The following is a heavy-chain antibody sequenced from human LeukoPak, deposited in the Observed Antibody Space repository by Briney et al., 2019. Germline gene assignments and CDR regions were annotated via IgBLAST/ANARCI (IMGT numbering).Heavy chain of an antibody. J-gene: IGHJ4*02. CDR1: GFTFSSYA. V-gene: IGHV3-23*01. Sequence: GGSLRLSCAASGFTFSSYAMSWVRQAPGKGLEWVSGISGSGGSTYYADSVKGRFTISRDNSKNTLYLQMNSLRAEDTAVYYCAAHHGELGYFDYWGQGTLVTVSS. CDR3: AAHHGELGYFDY. CDR2: ISGSGGST. D-gene: IGHD1-26*01.